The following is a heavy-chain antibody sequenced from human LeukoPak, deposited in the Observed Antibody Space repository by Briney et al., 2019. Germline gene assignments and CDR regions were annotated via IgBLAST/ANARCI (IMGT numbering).Heavy chain of an antibody. CDR2: IYYSGRT. J-gene: IGHJ5*02. CDR1: GGSISSGGYY. CDR3: ARASDFWSGHNWFDP. Sequence: PSQTLSLTCTVSGGSISSGGYYWSCIRQHPGKGLEWIGYIYYSGRTYYNPSLKSRVTISVDTSKNQFYLKMSSVNAADTAVYYCARASDFWSGHNWFDPWGQGTLVTVSS. D-gene: IGHD3-3*01. V-gene: IGHV4-31*03.